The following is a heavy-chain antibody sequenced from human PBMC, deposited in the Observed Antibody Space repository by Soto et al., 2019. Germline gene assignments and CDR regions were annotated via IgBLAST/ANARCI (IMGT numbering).Heavy chain of an antibody. D-gene: IGHD2-15*01. CDR2: IWYDGSNK. Sequence: QVQLVESGGGVVQPGRSLRLSCAASGFTFSSYGMHWVRQAPGKGLEWVAVIWYDGSNKYYADSVKGRFTISRDNSKNTLYMQMNSLRAEDTAVYYCASEYCSGGRCYYYSMDVWGQGTTVTVSS. CDR3: ASEYCSGGRCYYYSMDV. J-gene: IGHJ6*02. V-gene: IGHV3-33*01. CDR1: GFTFSSYG.